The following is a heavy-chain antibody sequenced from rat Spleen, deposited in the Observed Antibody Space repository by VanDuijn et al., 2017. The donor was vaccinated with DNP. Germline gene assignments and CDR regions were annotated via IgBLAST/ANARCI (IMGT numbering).Heavy chain of an antibody. CDR2: ISPSGGST. CDR1: GFTFSNYD. CDR3: ARHTY. Sequence: EVQLVESGRGLVQPGRSLKLSCVASGFTFSNYDMAWVRQAPAKGLEWVASISPSGGSTYYQDSVKGRFTVSRDNAKSSLYLQMDSLRSEDTATYYCARHTYWGQGVMVTVSS. V-gene: IGHV5-25*01. J-gene: IGHJ2*01.